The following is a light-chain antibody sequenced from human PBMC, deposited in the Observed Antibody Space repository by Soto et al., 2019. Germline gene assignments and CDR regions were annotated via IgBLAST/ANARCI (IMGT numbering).Light chain of an antibody. Sequence: QSVLTQPASVSGSPGQSITISCTGTSSDVGGYNYVSWYQQHPGKAPKLMIYEVSNRPSGVSNRVSGSKSGNTASLTISGLQAEDEADYYCSSYTSSSTQVFGTGTKVTVL. J-gene: IGLJ1*01. V-gene: IGLV2-14*01. CDR3: SSYTSSSTQV. CDR1: SSDVGGYNY. CDR2: EVS.